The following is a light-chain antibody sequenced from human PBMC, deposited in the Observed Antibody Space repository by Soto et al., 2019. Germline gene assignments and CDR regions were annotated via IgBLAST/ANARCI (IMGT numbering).Light chain of an antibody. J-gene: IGLJ1*01. Sequence: QSALTQPASVSGSPGQSITISCTGTSSDVGGYNYVSWYQHHPGKAPKLLIYDVSNRPSGVSNRFSGSKSGNTASRTISGLQAEDEADYYCSSYTSSSTQVFGTGTKLTVL. V-gene: IGLV2-14*03. CDR3: SSYTSSSTQV. CDR1: SSDVGGYNY. CDR2: DVS.